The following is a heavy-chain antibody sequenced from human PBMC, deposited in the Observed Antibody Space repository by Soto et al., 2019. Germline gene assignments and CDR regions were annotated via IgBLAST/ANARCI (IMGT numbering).Heavy chain of an antibody. CDR3: ARLQYYYHMDV. CDR1: GYVFTTYW. Sequence: GESLKISCKGSGYVFTTYWIGWVRQMPGKGLEWMGIIYPDNSETRYSPSFQGQVTISADKSISTAYLQWSSLKTSDTAMYYCARLQYYYHMDVWGRGTAVTVSS. V-gene: IGHV5-51*01. CDR2: IYPDNSET. J-gene: IGHJ6*03.